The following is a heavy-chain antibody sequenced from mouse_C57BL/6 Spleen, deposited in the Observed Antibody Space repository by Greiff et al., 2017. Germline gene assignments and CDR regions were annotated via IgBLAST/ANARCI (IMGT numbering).Heavy chain of an antibody. D-gene: IGHD2-4*01. Sequence: VQLKESVAELVRPGASVKLSCTASGFNIKNTYMHWVKQRPEQGLEWIGRIDPANGNTKYAPKFQGKATITADPSSNTAYLQLSSLTSEDPAIYYCARGDYDYDELAYWGQGTLVTVSA. J-gene: IGHJ3*01. CDR1: GFNIKNTY. CDR2: IDPANGNT. CDR3: ARGDYDYDELAY. V-gene: IGHV14-3*01.